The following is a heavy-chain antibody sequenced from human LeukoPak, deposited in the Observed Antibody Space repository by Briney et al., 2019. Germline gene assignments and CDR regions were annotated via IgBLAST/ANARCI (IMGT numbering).Heavy chain of an antibody. J-gene: IGHJ5*02. CDR1: GFTFTTYA. D-gene: IGHD6-13*01. Sequence: GGSPRLSCAASGFTFTTYAMTWLRQAPGMGLEWVSSISDSGGGTSYADSVKGRFTISRDNSKNTLYLQMNILRADDTSVYYCAKGGISTAGLASWGQGTLVTVSS. V-gene: IGHV3-23*01. CDR3: AKGGISTAGLAS. CDR2: ISDSGGGT.